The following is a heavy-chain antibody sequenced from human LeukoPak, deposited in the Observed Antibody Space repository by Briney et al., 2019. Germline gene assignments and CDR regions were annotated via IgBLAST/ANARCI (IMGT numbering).Heavy chain of an antibody. Sequence: SETLSLTCTVPGGSISSYYWSWIRQPAGKGLEWIGRIFTSGSTNYNASLKSRVTMSVDTSKNQFSLKLRSVTAADTAVYYCARAPVTVKDSFDIWGQGTMVTVSS. CDR2: IFTSGST. CDR1: GGSISSYY. CDR3: ARAPVTVKDSFDI. J-gene: IGHJ3*02. V-gene: IGHV4-4*07. D-gene: IGHD4-11*01.